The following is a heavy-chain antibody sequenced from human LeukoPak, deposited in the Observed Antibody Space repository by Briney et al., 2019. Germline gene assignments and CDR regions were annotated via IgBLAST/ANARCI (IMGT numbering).Heavy chain of an antibody. J-gene: IGHJ5*02. D-gene: IGHD6-19*01. Sequence: SETLSLTCAVYGGSFSGYYWAWIRQPPGKGLEWIGNIYYSGNTYYNPSLKSRVTISLDTSKNQFSLKLSSMTAADTAVYYCARRSVAGVSNWFDPWGQGILVTVSS. CDR1: GGSFSGYY. CDR3: ARRSVAGVSNWFDP. CDR2: IYYSGNT. V-gene: IGHV4-34*01.